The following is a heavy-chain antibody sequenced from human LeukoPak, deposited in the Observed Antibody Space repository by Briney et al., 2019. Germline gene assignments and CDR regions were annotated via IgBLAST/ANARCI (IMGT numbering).Heavy chain of an antibody. CDR2: IYYSGST. J-gene: IGHJ4*02. D-gene: IGHD6-6*01. Sequence: PSEILSLTCTVSGGSISSYYWGWIRQPPGKGLEWIGRIYYSGSTYYNPSLKSRVTISVATSKNQFSLKLSSVTAADTAVYYCARLRSRVSSSPGYWGQGTLVTVSS. CDR3: ARLRSRVSSSPGY. V-gene: IGHV4-39*07. CDR1: GGSISSYY.